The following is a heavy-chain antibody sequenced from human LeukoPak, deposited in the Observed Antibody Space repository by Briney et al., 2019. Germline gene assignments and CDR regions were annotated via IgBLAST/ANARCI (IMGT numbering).Heavy chain of an antibody. CDR1: GFAFSSYA. Sequence: GGSLRLSCTASGFAFSSYAMSWVRQAPGVGLEWVPAIDGGGGRTWHADSVRGRFTISRDNSKNTLFMQMNSLRAEDTAVYYCAKDFYDSSGSRYDYWGQGTLVTVSS. CDR2: IDGGGGRT. V-gene: IGHV3-23*01. J-gene: IGHJ4*02. D-gene: IGHD3-22*01. CDR3: AKDFYDSSGSRYDY.